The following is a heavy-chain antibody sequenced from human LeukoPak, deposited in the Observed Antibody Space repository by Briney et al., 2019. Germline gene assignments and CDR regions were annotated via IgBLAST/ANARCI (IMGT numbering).Heavy chain of an antibody. CDR1: GFSFSDYS. J-gene: IGHJ4*02. Sequence: PGGSLRLSCAASGFSFSDYSMNWVRQAPGKGLEWVSFISSYSTYIYYADSLKGRFTISRDNAKNSLYLQMDSLRAEDTAVYYCARDSFAGYDSSGYSSYDYWGQGTLVTVSS. D-gene: IGHD3-22*01. CDR3: ARDSFAGYDSSGYSSYDY. CDR2: ISSYSTYI. V-gene: IGHV3-21*01.